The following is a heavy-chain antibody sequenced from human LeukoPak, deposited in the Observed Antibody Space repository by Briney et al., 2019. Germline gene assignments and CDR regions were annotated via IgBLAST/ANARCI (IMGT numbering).Heavy chain of an antibody. CDR3: ATSVGGRNFDY. CDR1: GYRFTSYC. V-gene: IGHV5-51*01. CDR2: IYPADSDT. J-gene: IGHJ4*02. Sequence: GESLKISCKGSGYRFTSYCIGWVRQMPGEGLEWMGIIYPADSDTRYSPSFQGQVTFSADKSISTAYLQWSSLKASDTAMYYCATSVGGRNFDYWGQGTLVTVSS. D-gene: IGHD3-16*01.